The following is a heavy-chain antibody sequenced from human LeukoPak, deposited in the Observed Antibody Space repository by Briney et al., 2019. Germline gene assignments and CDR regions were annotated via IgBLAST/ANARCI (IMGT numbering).Heavy chain of an antibody. CDR2: ISYDGSNK. V-gene: IGHV3-30*18. Sequence: GGSLRLSCAASGFTFSSYGMRWVRQAPGKGLEWVAVISYDGSNKYYADSVKGRFTISRDNSKNTLYLQMNSLRAEDTAVYYCAKDNQLLLGYYYYGMDVWGQGTTVTVSS. J-gene: IGHJ6*02. CDR3: AKDNQLLLGYYYYGMDV. CDR1: GFTFSSYG. D-gene: IGHD2-2*01.